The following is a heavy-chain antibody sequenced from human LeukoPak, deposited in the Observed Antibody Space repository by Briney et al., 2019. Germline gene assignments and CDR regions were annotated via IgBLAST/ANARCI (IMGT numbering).Heavy chain of an antibody. D-gene: IGHD3-10*01. V-gene: IGHV4-38-2*02. CDR3: ARGKRAKNYYGSGSYRNYYYYYMDV. CDR1: GYSISSGYY. CDR2: ISHSGST. J-gene: IGHJ6*03. Sequence: SETLSLTCTVSGYSISSGYYWGWIRQPPGKGLEWIGSISHSGSTNYNPSLKSRVTISVDTSKNQFSLKLGSVTAADTAVYYCARGKRAKNYYGSGSYRNYYYYYMDVWGKGTTVTVSS.